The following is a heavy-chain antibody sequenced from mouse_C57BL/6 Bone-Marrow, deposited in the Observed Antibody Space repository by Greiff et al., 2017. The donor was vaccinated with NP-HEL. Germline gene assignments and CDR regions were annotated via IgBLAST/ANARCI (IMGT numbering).Heavy chain of an antibody. CDR2: IDPNSGGT. CDR1: GYTFTSYW. V-gene: IGHV1-72*01. J-gene: IGHJ1*03. Sequence: QVQLQQPGAELVKPGASVKLSCKASGYTFTSYWMHWVKQRPGRGLEWIGRIDPNSGGTKYNEKFKSKATLTVDNPSSTAYMQRSIQTSEDSAVYYCAKRGAYWDFDVWGTGTTVTVSS. CDR3: AKRGAYWDFDV.